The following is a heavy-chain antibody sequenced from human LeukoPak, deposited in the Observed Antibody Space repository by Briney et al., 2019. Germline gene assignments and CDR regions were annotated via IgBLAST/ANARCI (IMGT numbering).Heavy chain of an antibody. CDR3: AKDLYPEASAVGTIPSDY. D-gene: IGHD2-2*01. CDR2: TSHDGSNK. V-gene: IGHV3-30*18. J-gene: IGHJ4*02. Sequence: PGGSLRLSCAASGFTFSSYGMHWVRQAPGKGLEWVAVTSHDGSNKYYADSVKGRFTISRDNSKNTLYLQMNSLRAEDTAVYYCAKDLYPEASAVGTIPSDYWGQGTLVTVSS. CDR1: GFTFSSYG.